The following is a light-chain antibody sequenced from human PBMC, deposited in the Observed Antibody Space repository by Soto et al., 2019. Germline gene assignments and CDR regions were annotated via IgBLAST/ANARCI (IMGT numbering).Light chain of an antibody. CDR2: DVS. J-gene: IGLJ2*01. V-gene: IGLV2-14*01. CDR3: SSYTSSSTQ. Sequence: QSALTQPASVSGSPGQSITISCTGTSSDVGGYNYVSWYQQHPGKAPKLMIYDVSNRPSGVSNRFSGSKSGNTASLPISGLQAEDEADYYCSSYTSSSTQFGGGTKLTVL. CDR1: SSDVGGYNY.